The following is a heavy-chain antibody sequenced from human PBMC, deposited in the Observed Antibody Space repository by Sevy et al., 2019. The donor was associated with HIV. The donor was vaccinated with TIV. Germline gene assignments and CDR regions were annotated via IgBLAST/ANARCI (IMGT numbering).Heavy chain of an antibody. D-gene: IGHD3-22*01. CDR2: INHGGNT. V-gene: IGHV4-34*01. CDR1: GGPLSDYH. Sequence: SETLSLNCGVYGGPLSDYHWTWIRQPPGRGLEWIGEINHGGNTNYNPSLKSRVTISVDTSKNQFSLKMTSVTAADTAVYYCARGTVSVTMIVIVFTGGSYYFDTWGQGTPVTVSS. J-gene: IGHJ4*02. CDR3: ARGTVSVTMIVIVFTGGSYYFDT.